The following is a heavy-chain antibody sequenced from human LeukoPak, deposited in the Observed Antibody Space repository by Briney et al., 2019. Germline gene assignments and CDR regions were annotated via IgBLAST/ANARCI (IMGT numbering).Heavy chain of an antibody. CDR1: GYTFTSYG. CDR2: ISPYNGNT. V-gene: IGHV1-18*04. D-gene: IGHD6-13*01. Sequence: ASVKVSCKVSGYTFTSYGISWVRQAPGQGLEWMGWISPYNGNTNHAQRLQGRVTMTTGTSTNTAYMELRSLRSDDTAVYYCARDGHSSSWYSEYYYYYGMDVWGKGTTVTVSS. CDR3: ARDGHSSSWYSEYYYYYGMDV. J-gene: IGHJ6*04.